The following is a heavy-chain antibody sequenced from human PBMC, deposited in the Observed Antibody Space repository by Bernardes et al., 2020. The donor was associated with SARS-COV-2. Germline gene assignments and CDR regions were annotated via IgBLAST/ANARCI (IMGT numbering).Heavy chain of an antibody. J-gene: IGHJ6*02. CDR2: ISFDGYTH. CDR1: GFNFGNHA. V-gene: IGHV3-30-3*01. Sequence: GGSLRLSCVGSGFNFGNHALHWVRQTPGKGLEWVAHISFDGYTHDYAGSVRGRFTISRDNGDNTLFLQMKSVRPEDTGIYYCARHLGARFGVVIEDYYGMDVWGQGTTVTVSS. CDR3: ARHLGARFGVVIEDYYGMDV. D-gene: IGHD3-3*01.